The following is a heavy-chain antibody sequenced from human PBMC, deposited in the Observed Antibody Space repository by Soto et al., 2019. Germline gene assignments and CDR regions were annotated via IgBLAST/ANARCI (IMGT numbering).Heavy chain of an antibody. J-gene: IGHJ4*02. CDR1: GGSISSYY. Sequence: QVQLQESGPGLVKPSETLCLTCTVSGGSISSYYWSWIRQPPGKGLEWIGYIYYSGSTNYNPSLKSRATISVDTSKNQFSLKLSSVTAADTAVYYCASHGLESLYYFDYWGQGTLVTVSS. CDR2: IYYSGST. CDR3: ASHGLESLYYFDY. V-gene: IGHV4-59*08.